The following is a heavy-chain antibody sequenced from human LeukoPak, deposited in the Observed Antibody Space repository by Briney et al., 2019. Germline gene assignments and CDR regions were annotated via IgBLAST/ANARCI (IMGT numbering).Heavy chain of an antibody. V-gene: IGHV1-2*02. CDR1: GYTFTGYY. CDR2: INPNSGGT. Sequence: ASVKVSCKASGYTFTGYYMHWVRQAPGQGLEWMGWINPNSGGTNYAQKFQGRVTITRDTSISTAYMELSRLRSDDTAVYYCAREGGFNYYDSSGSHYWGQGTLVTVSS. D-gene: IGHD3-22*01. J-gene: IGHJ4*02. CDR3: AREGGFNYYDSSGSHY.